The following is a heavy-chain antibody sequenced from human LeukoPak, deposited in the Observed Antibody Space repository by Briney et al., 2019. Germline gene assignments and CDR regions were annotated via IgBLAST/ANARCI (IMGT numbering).Heavy chain of an antibody. CDR3: ARGHSSSWYYFDY. CDR2: ISSSSSSV. J-gene: IGHJ4*02. V-gene: IGHV3-21*01. D-gene: IGHD6-13*01. Sequence: GGSLRLSCAASGFTFSSYNMNWVRQAPGKGLEWVSSISSSSSSVYYVDSVKGRFTISRDNAKNSLYLQMNSLRAEDTAVYYCARGHSSSWYYFDYWSQGTLVTVSS. CDR1: GFTFSSYN.